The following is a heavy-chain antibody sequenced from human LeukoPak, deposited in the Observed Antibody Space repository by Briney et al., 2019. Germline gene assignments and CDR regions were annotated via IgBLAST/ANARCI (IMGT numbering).Heavy chain of an antibody. D-gene: IGHD4-17*01. CDR1: GFTFSRYA. J-gene: IGHJ3*01. CDR2: IRGSGDGT. CDR3: GRDPNGDYIGAFDF. V-gene: IGHV3-23*01. Sequence: TGGSLRLSCVGSGFTFSRYAMTWVRQAPGKGLEWVSSIRGSGDGTSYADSVKGRFTMSRDNSKSTLYLQMDSLRAEDTAMYYCGRDPNGDYIGAFDFWGQGTLVTVSS.